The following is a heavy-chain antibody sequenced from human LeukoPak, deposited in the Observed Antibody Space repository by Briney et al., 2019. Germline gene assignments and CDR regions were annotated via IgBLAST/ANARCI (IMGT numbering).Heavy chain of an antibody. J-gene: IGHJ4*02. CDR2: IYSGGST. CDR1: GLTVSRNY. CDR3: SRGEGLFVY. Sequence: GGSLRLSCAASGLTVSRNYISGLRQAPGKGLEWVSVIYSGGSTYYADSVKGRFTISRDNSKNTLYLQMNSLRAEDTAVYYCSRGEGLFVYWGQGTLVTVSS. V-gene: IGHV3-53*01.